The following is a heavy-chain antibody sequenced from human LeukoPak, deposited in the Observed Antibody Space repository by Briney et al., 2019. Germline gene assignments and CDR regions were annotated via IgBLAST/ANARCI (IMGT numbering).Heavy chain of an antibody. Sequence: GGSLSPSCAASGFTFSSYGIGWGRQAPGKGLEWVSAISGSGGSTYYADSVKGRFTISRDNSKNTLYLQMNSLRAEDTAIYYCAKDPNGDYVGAFDSWDQGTMVTVSS. CDR1: GFTFSSYG. CDR2: ISGSGGST. D-gene: IGHD4-17*01. V-gene: IGHV3-23*01. CDR3: AKDPNGDYVGAFDS. J-gene: IGHJ3*02.